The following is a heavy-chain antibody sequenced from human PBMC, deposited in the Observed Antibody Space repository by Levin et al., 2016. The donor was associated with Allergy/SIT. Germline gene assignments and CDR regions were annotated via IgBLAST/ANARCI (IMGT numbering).Heavy chain of an antibody. CDR1: GYSFTSYW. CDR3: ARMQWLDQGAVSTWFDP. D-gene: IGHD6-19*01. J-gene: IGHJ5*02. CDR2: IDPSDSYT. Sequence: KVSCKGSGYSFTSYWISWVRQMPGKGLEWMGRIDPSDSYTNYSPSFQGHVTISADKSISTAYLQWSSLKASDTAMYYCARMQWLDQGAVSTWFDPWGQGTLVTVSS. V-gene: IGHV5-10-1*01.